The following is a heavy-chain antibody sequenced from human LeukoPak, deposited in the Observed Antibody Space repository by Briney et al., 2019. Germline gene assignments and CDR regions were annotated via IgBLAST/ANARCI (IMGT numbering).Heavy chain of an antibody. CDR2: INPNSGGT. CDR3: ARGRDYGDPDFDY. J-gene: IGHJ4*02. V-gene: IGHV1-2*02. Sequence: ASVKVSCKASGYTFTSYYMHWVRQAPGQGLEWMGWINPNSGGTNYAQKFQGRVTMTRDTSISTAYMELSRLRSDDTAVYYCARGRDYGDPDFDYWGQGTLVTVSS. CDR1: GYTFTSYY. D-gene: IGHD4-17*01.